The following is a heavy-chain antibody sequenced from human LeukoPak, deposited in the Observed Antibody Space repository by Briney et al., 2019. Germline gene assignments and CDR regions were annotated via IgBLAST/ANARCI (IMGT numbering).Heavy chain of an antibody. CDR3: ARDHPPGYCSGGSCYSWFDP. J-gene: IGHJ5*02. CDR2: FDPEDGET. D-gene: IGHD2-15*01. V-gene: IGHV1-24*01. Sequence: ASVKVSLKVSGYTLTELSMHWVRQAPGKGLEWMGGFDPEDGETIYAQKFQGRVTMTEDTSTDTAYMELRSLRSDDTAVYYCARDHPPGYCSGGSCYSWFDPWGQGTLVTVSS. CDR1: GYTLTELS.